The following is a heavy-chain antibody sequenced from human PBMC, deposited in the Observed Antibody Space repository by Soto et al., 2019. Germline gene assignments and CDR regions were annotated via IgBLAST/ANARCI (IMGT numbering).Heavy chain of an antibody. CDR3: ARVPFVGYFDWLDP. J-gene: IGHJ5*02. V-gene: IGHV4-59*01. CDR1: GASIGSYY. Sequence: LSLTCSVSGASIGSYYWTWIRQPPGGGLEWIGYMHHTQGTNDNPTLRGRVHMSIDTSMNQFSLRLTSVTAADTAVYYCARVPFVGYFDWLDPWGHGTLVTVSS. D-gene: IGHD3-9*01. CDR2: MHHTQGT.